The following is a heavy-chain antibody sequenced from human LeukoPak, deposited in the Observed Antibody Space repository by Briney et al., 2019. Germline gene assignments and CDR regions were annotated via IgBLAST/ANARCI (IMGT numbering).Heavy chain of an antibody. CDR3: ARHSPSTIFGVVTYGAWYMDV. J-gene: IGHJ6*03. V-gene: IGHV1-69*10. Sequence: SVKVSCKASGGTFISYAISWVRQAPGQGLEWMGGIIPILGIANYEQKCQGRVTITADKSTSTAYMELSSLRSEDTAVYYCARHSPSTIFGVVTYGAWYMDVWGKGTTVTVSS. D-gene: IGHD3-3*01. CDR1: GGTFISYA. CDR2: IIPILGIA.